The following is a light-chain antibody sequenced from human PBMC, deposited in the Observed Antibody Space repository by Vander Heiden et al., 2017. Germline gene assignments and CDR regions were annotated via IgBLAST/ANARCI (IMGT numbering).Light chain of an antibody. CDR3: GSWDSSLSVGL. CDR2: DND. Sequence: QSKLTQPPSVSAAPGQKVTISCSGSSSNIGMNYVFWYQQVPGTAPKLLISDNDKRPSGIPDRFSGSKSGTSATLAISGVQTGDEADYYCGSWDSSLSVGLFGGGTKVTVL. J-gene: IGLJ2*01. V-gene: IGLV1-51*01. CDR1: SSNIGMNY.